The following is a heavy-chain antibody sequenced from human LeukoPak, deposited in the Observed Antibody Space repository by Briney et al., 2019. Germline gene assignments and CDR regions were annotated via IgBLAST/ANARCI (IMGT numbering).Heavy chain of an antibody. CDR3: ARYIVGELSSHNWFDP. CDR1: GGSFSGYY. Sequence: SETLSLTCAVYGGSFSGYYWSWIRQPPGKGLEWIGEINHSGSTNYNPSLKSRVTISVDTSKNQFSLKLSSVTAADTAVYYCARYIVGELSSHNWFDPWGQGTLVTVSS. D-gene: IGHD3-16*02. J-gene: IGHJ5*02. CDR2: INHSGST. V-gene: IGHV4-34*01.